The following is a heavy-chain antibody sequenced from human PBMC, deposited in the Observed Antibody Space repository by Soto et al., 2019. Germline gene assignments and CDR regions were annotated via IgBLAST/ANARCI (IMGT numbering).Heavy chain of an antibody. Sequence: GGSLRLSCAASGFTFSSYWMSWVRQAPGKGLEWVANIKHDGSEKYYVDSVKGRFTISRDNAKNSLYLQMNSLRAEDTAVYYCARAGGLVAFYFDYWGQGTLVTVSS. D-gene: IGHD2-8*02. J-gene: IGHJ4*02. CDR2: IKHDGSEK. CDR3: ARAGGLVAFYFDY. CDR1: GFTFSSYW. V-gene: IGHV3-7*01.